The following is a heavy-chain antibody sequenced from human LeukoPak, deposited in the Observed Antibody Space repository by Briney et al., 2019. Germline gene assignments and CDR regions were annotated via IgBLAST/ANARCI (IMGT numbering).Heavy chain of an antibody. CDR3: ARDLNWETY. CDR2: IGVSGIHT. CDR1: GFNFRIHG. Sequence: PGGSLRLSCAASGFNFRIHGINWVRQAPGKGLEWVSAIGVSGIHTYFADSVRGRFSISRDDSRNTVYLQMNSLRAGDTAVYYCARDLNWETYWGQGTLVSVSS. J-gene: IGHJ4*02. D-gene: IGHD7-27*01. V-gene: IGHV3-23*01.